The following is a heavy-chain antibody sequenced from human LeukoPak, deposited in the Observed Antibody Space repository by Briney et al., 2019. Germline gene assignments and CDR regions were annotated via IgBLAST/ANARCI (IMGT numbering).Heavy chain of an antibody. V-gene: IGHV4-59*01. CDR1: GGSISSCY. CDR2: IYYSGST. D-gene: IGHD5-24*01. Sequence: SETLSLTCTVSGGSISSCYWSWIRQPPGKGLEWIGYIYYSGSTNYNPSLKSRVTISVDTSKNQFSLKLSSVTAADTAVYYCARVHRWLPHSVWFDPWGQGTLVTVSS. CDR3: ARVHRWLPHSVWFDP. J-gene: IGHJ5*02.